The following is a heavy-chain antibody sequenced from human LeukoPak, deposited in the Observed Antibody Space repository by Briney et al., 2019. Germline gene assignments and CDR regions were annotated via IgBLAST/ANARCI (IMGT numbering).Heavy chain of an antibody. D-gene: IGHD3-10*01. CDR1: GGSFSGFY. CDR3: ARDRQIVVRAHGTLDL. J-gene: IGHJ3*01. CDR2: INQSGSK. Sequence: PSETLSLTCAVYGGSFSGFYWSWIRQPPGKGLEWIGEINQSGSKNYNASLKRRVTISEEKSKKKISLKKRCGNAGDKAVYYCARDRQIVVRAHGTLDLWGQGTMVTVSS. V-gene: IGHV4-34*01.